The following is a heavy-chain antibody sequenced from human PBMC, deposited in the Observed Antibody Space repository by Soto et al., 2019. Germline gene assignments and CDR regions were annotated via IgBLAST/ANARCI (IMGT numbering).Heavy chain of an antibody. D-gene: IGHD6-13*01. Sequence: GSLRLSCAASGLTVRSNFLTWVRQAPGKGLEWVSVISSAGITYYADSVKGRFTISRDNSKNTLYLQMNSLRAEDTAVYYCVRGWQQLVNWGQGTLVTVSS. CDR3: VRGWQQLVN. CDR1: GLTVRSNF. V-gene: IGHV3-66*01. CDR2: ISSAGIT. J-gene: IGHJ4*02.